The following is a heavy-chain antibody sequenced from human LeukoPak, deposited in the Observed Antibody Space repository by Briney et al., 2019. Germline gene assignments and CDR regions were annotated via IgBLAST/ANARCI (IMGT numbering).Heavy chain of an antibody. CDR1: GFTFSSYS. J-gene: IGHJ3*02. D-gene: IGHD3-22*01. Sequence: GGSLRLSCAASGFTFSSYSMNWVRQAPGEGLEWVSSISSSSSYIYYADSVKGRFTISRDNAKNSLYLQMNSLRAEDTGVYYCARSGYYFESAFDIWGRGTMVTVSS. CDR2: ISSSSSYI. V-gene: IGHV3-21*01. CDR3: ARSGYYFESAFDI.